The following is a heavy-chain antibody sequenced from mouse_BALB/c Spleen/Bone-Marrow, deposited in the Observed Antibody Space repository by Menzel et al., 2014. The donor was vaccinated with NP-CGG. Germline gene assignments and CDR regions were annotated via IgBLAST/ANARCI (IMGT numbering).Heavy chain of an antibody. D-gene: IGHD2-4*01. CDR2: IRSKSNNYAT. J-gene: IGHJ4*01. V-gene: IGHV10-1*02. CDR3: VTYYDYDLYAMDY. CDR1: GFTFNTYA. Sequence: EVQLQQSGGGLVQPKGSLKISCAASGFTFNTYAMNWVRRAPGKGLEWVARIRSKSNNYATYYVDSVKDRFTVSRDDSQSMLYLQMNNLRTEDTAMYYCVTYYDYDLYAMDYWGQGTSVTVSS.